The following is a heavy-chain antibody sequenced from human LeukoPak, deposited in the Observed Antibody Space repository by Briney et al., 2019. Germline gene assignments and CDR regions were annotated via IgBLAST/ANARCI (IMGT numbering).Heavy chain of an antibody. CDR2: ISSSSSTI. J-gene: IGHJ4*02. Sequence: GGSLRLSCAASGCTFSSYSMNWVRQAPGKGLEWVSYISSSSSTIYYADSEKGRFTISRDNAKNSLYLQMNSLRDEDTAVYYCARDAPVWGYCSGGSCYSDYWGQGTLVTVSS. CDR3: ARDAPVWGYCSGGSCYSDY. CDR1: GCTFSSYS. D-gene: IGHD2-15*01. V-gene: IGHV3-48*02.